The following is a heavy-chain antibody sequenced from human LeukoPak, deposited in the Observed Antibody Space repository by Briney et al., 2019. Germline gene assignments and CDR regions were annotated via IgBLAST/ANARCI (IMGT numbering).Heavy chain of an antibody. CDR2: MNPNSGNT. CDR3: ARGPTRYYYYYMDV. CDR1: GYTCTSYD. J-gene: IGHJ6*03. V-gene: IGHV1-8*03. Sequence: GASVKVSCKASGYTCTSYDINWVRQATGQGLEWMGWMNPNSGNTGYAQKFQGRVTITRNTSISTAYMELSSLRSEDTAVYYCARGPTRYYYYYMDVWGKGTTVTVSS.